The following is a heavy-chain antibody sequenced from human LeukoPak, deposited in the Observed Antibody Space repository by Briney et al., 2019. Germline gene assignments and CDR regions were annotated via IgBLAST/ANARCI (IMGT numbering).Heavy chain of an antibody. D-gene: IGHD5-18*01. CDR3: ARVGGVRYSYNYGYFDY. CDR1: GGSISSYY. CDR2: IYYSGST. Sequence: SETLSLTCTVSGGSISSYYWSWIRQPPGKGLEWIGYIYYSGSTNYNPSLKSRVTISVDTSKNHFSLKLSSVTAADTAVYYCARVGGVRYSYNYGYFDYWGQGTLVTVSS. V-gene: IGHV4-59*12. J-gene: IGHJ4*02.